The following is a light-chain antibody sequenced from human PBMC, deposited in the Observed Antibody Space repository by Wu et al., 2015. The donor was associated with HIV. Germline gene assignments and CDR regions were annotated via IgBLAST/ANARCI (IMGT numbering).Light chain of an antibody. CDR3: QQFHNYPLT. Sequence: AIQLTQSPSTLSASVGDSVTITCRASQGVGSDLAWYQHKPGNSPKLLIYDASELESGVPSRFSGSGSGTDFTLTISSLQPEDFATYYCQQFHNYPLTFGPGTKVEIK. CDR2: DAS. J-gene: IGKJ2*01. V-gene: IGKV1D-13*01. CDR1: QGVGSD.